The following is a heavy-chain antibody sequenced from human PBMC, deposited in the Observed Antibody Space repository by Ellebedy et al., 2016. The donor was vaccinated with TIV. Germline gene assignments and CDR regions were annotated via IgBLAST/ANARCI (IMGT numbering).Heavy chain of an antibody. J-gene: IGHJ4*02. CDR3: ARAGGVVIFDY. Sequence: AASVKVSCKASGGTFSSYAISWVRQAPGQGLEWMGRIIPILGIANYAQKFQGRVTINADKSTSTAYMELSSLRSEDTAVYYCARAGGVVIFDYWGQGTLVTVSS. D-gene: IGHD3-3*01. CDR1: GGTFSSYA. CDR2: IIPILGIA. V-gene: IGHV1-69*04.